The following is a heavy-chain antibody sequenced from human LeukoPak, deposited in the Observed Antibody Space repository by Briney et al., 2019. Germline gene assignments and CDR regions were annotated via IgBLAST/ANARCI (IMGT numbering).Heavy chain of an antibody. V-gene: IGHV4-34*01. CDR3: ARIRCGRGQARCYNH. CDR1: GVSVSDYY. Sequence: SETLSLTCAVSGVSVSDYYWSWIRQSPEKGLEWIGEVSPGGYTTYNPSLRSRVIISEDTSENHLSLNVTSVTAADTALYYCARIRCGRGQARCYNHWAQGSLVTVSS. CDR2: VSPGGYT. D-gene: IGHD2-21*01. J-gene: IGHJ5*02.